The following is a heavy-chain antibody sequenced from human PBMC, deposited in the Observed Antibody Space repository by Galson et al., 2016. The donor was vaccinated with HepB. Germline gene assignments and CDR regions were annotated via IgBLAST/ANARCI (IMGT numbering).Heavy chain of an antibody. Sequence: ETLSPTCSVSGASVSVDNYYLSWIRQYPGRPLEWIGYMFYSGRNIYYPSLKSRVTISIDAANNKFALKLTSVTAADTAIYYCARDAGGGVVGRTWRFDFWGQGILVTVSS. V-gene: IGHV4-61*01. J-gene: IGHJ4*02. CDR2: MFYSGRN. D-gene: IGHD2-21*01. CDR1: GASVSVDNYY. CDR3: ARDAGGGVVGRTWRFDF.